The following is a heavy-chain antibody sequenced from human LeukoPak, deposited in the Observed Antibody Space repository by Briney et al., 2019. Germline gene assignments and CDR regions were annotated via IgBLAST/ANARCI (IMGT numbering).Heavy chain of an antibody. CDR1: GYTFTSYY. D-gene: IGHD6-19*01. V-gene: IGHV1-46*01. CDR3: ATRGGYSSGWAY. CDR2: INPSGGST. Sequence: PWASVKVPCRASGYTFTSYYMHWVRQAPGQGLEWMGIINPSGGSTCYAQKFQGRVTMTRNTSTSTVYMELSSLRSEDTAVYYCATRGGYSSGWAYWGQGTLVTVSS. J-gene: IGHJ4*02.